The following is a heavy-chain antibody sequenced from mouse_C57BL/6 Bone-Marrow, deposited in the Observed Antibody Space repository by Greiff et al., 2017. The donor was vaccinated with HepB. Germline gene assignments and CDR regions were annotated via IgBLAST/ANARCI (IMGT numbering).Heavy chain of an antibody. D-gene: IGHD4-1*01. J-gene: IGHJ2*01. V-gene: IGHV1-50*01. Sequence: QVQLQQPGAELVKPGASVKLSCKASGYTFTSYWMQWVKQRPGQGLEWIGEIDPSDSYTNYNQKFKGKATLTVDTSSSTAYMQLSSLTSEDSAVYYCAREGLGFDYWGQGTTLTVSS. CDR2: IDPSDSYT. CDR1: GYTFTSYW. CDR3: AREGLGFDY.